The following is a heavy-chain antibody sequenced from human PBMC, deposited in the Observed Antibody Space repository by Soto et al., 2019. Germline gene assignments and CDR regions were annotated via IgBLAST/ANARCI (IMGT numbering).Heavy chain of an antibody. CDR3: ASHVHNQGYEYYFDS. V-gene: IGHV4-39*01. D-gene: IGHD3-3*01. CDR2: IGYTGTI. Sequence: QLQLQESGPGLVKPSETLSLTCTASGGSISSNSYYWGWIRQSPGKGLEWIGSIGYTGTIYYNPSLQSRVTMSVDTSENQISLRLSSMTAADTAVYYSASHVHNQGYEYYFDSWSQGTLVTVSS. J-gene: IGHJ4*02. CDR1: GGSISSNSYY.